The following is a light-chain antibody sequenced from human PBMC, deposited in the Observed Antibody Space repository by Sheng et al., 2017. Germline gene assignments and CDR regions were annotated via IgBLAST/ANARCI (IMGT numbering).Light chain of an antibody. CDR1: NIGSNS. Sequence: SYVLTQPPSVSVAPGQTARIICGGKNIGSNSVHWYRQRPGQAPVVVVSDDSDRPSGIPERFSGSNSGNTATLTVSRVEVGDEADYYCQVWDESSDHWVFGGGTKLTVL. J-gene: IGLJ3*02. V-gene: IGLV3-21*02. CDR3: QVWDESSDHWV. CDR2: DDS.